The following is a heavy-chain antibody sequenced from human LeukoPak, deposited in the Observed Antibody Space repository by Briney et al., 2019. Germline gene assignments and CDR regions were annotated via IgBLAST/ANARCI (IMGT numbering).Heavy chain of an antibody. CDR1: GGSISNYY. Sequence: SETLSLTCSVSGGSISNYYWSWIRQPPGKGLEWIGYLYYSGDTNYNPSPKSRVTISVDTSKNQFSLSLSSVTAADTAVYYCASSHPLGSNNDYYTPFDYWGLGTLVTVSS. CDR2: LYYSGDT. J-gene: IGHJ4*02. CDR3: ASSHPLGSNNDYYTPFDY. V-gene: IGHV4-59*01. D-gene: IGHD3-3*01.